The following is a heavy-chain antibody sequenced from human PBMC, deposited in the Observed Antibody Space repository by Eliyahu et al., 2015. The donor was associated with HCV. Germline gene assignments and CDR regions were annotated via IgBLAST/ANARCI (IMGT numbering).Heavy chain of an antibody. CDR2: IHYSGST. J-gene: IGHJ5*02. Sequence: QVQLQESGPGLVKPSETLSLTCTVPGGSIXTYYWSWIRQPPGKGLGWIGCIHYSGSTNYTPPLKSRVTISVDTSKNQFSLNLTSVTAADTAVYYCASGGGGIAVAGTGGWFDPWGQGTLVTVSS. D-gene: IGHD6-19*01. CDR1: GGSIXTYY. V-gene: IGHV4-59*01. CDR3: ASGGGGIAVAGTGGWFDP.